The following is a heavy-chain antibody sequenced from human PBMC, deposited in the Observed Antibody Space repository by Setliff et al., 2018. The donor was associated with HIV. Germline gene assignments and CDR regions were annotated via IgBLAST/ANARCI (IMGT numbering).Heavy chain of an antibody. V-gene: IGHV3-23*01. CDR2: ISSSGDKT. D-gene: IGHD3-22*01. Sequence: GSLRLSCAASGFTFSDPAMSWVRQAPGKGLEWVSAISSSGDKTYYADSVKGRFAISRDNSGDTLYLHINSLRAEDTAVYYCAKASRGEYYDNSGFFVTYFDYWGQGKLVTVSS. CDR1: GFTFSDPA. J-gene: IGHJ4*02. CDR3: AKASRGEYYDNSGFFVTYFDY.